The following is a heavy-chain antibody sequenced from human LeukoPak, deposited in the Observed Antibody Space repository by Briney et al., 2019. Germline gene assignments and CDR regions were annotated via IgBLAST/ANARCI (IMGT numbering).Heavy chain of an antibody. CDR3: ARRALGYCSSTSCWDPDY. J-gene: IGHJ4*02. CDR2: IIPIFGTA. Sequence: ASVKVSCKASGGTFSSYAISWVRQAPGQGLEWMGGIIPIFGTANYAQKFQGRVTITADESTSTAYMELSSLRSEDTAVYYCARRALGYCSSTSCWDPDYWGQGTLVTVSS. D-gene: IGHD2-2*01. V-gene: IGHV1-69*13. CDR1: GGTFSSYA.